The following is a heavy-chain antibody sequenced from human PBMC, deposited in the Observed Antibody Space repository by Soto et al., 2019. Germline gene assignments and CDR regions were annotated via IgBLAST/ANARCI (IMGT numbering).Heavy chain of an antibody. Sequence: ASVKVSCKASGYTFTTYGISWVRQAPGQGLEWMGWISSYNGKTYYAQKLQGRVTMTTDTSTSTAYMELRSLRSDDTAVYYCARVGDCSGGSCYFTWFDPWGQGSLVTVSS. D-gene: IGHD2-15*01. V-gene: IGHV1-18*01. J-gene: IGHJ5*02. CDR1: GYTFTTYG. CDR3: ARVGDCSGGSCYFTWFDP. CDR2: ISSYNGKT.